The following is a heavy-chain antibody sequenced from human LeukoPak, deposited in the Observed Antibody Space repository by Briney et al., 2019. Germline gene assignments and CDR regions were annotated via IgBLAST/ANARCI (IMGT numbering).Heavy chain of an antibody. Sequence: SETLSLTCTVSGGSISSGSYYWGWIRQPPGKGLEWIGSIYYSGSTYYNPSLKSRVTISVDTSKNQFSLKLSSVTAADTAVYYCARTYNWNYPRMFDYWGQGTLVTVSS. J-gene: IGHJ4*02. CDR3: ARTYNWNYPRMFDY. CDR2: IYYSGST. CDR1: GGSISSGSYY. V-gene: IGHV4-39*01. D-gene: IGHD1-7*01.